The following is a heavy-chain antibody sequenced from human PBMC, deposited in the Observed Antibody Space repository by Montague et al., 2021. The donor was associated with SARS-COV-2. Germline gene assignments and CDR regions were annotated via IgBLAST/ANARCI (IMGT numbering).Heavy chain of an antibody. Sequence: PALVKPTQTLTLTCTFSGFSLRTAGPCVSWIRQLPGKAPQWLARIDWDGDKYYSRTLETRVSISTDTAKTQVVLTMTNVDPMDTATYYCARLSGVAPRCYYEGMDVWGQGTAVTVSS. CDR2: IDWDGDK. V-gene: IGHV2-70*11. D-gene: IGHD7-27*01. J-gene: IGHJ6*02. CDR3: ARLSGVAPRCYYEGMDV. CDR1: GFSLRTAGPC.